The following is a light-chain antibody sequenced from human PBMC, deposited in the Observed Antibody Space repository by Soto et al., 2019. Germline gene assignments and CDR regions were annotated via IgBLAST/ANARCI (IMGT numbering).Light chain of an antibody. V-gene: IGLV2-11*01. CDR2: DVS. Sequence: QSALTQPRSVSESPGQSVTISCTGTSRDVGGYNYVSWYQQHPGKAPKFMMYDVSKRPSGVPDRFSGSKSGNTASLTISGLQADDEADYYCCSYAGSYKGYVFGTGTKVTVL. J-gene: IGLJ1*01. CDR1: SRDVGGYNY. CDR3: CSYAGSYKGYV.